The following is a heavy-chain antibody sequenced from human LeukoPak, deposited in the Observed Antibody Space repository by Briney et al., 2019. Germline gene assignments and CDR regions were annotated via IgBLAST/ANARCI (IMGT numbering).Heavy chain of an antibody. Sequence: GGSLRLSCAATGFTFRSYWMHWVRQAPGKGLVWVSRINGDGSNTAYADSVKGRFTISRDNAKNTVYLQMNSLRAEDTAVYYCARGYSSGSRIDYWGQGTLVTVSS. CDR2: INGDGSNT. CDR3: ARGYSSGSRIDY. J-gene: IGHJ4*02. CDR1: GFTFRSYW. D-gene: IGHD6-25*01. V-gene: IGHV3-74*01.